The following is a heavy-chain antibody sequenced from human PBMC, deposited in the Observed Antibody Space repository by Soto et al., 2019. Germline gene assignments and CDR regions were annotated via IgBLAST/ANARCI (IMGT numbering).Heavy chain of an antibody. V-gene: IGHV4-59*01. J-gene: IGHJ4*02. CDR1: GGSIRSYY. CDR2: IYYSGST. D-gene: IGHD6-13*01. Sequence: SETQSLTCTVSGGSIRSYYWSWIRQPPGKGLEWIGYIYYSGSTNYNPSLKSRVTISVDTSKNQFSLKLSSVTAADTAVYYCAKELTTDGSNLDYWGQGTLVTVSS. CDR3: AKELTTDGSNLDY.